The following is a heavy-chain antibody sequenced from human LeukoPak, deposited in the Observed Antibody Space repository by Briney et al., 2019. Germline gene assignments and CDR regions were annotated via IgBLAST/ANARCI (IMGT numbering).Heavy chain of an antibody. CDR3: AREGPLAYCGGDCYYAFDI. CDR2: IYYSGST. D-gene: IGHD2-21*02. V-gene: IGHV4-59*01. J-gene: IGHJ3*02. Sequence: SETLSLTCTVSGGSISSYYWSWIRQPPGKGLEWIGYIYYSGSTNYNPSLKSRVTISVDTSKNQFSLKPSSVTAADTAVYYCAREGPLAYCGGDCYYAFDIWGQGTMVTVSS. CDR1: GGSISSYY.